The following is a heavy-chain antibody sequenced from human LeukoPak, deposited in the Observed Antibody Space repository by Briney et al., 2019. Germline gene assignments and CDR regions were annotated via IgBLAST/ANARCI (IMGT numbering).Heavy chain of an antibody. CDR1: GFTFSSYE. J-gene: IGHJ4*02. CDR3: ARVPMTYYFDY. CDR2: ISSSGSTI. V-gene: IGHV3-48*03. D-gene: IGHD3-22*01. Sequence: GGSLRLSCAASGFTFSSYEMNWVRQAPGKGLEWVSYISSSGSTIYYADSVKGRFTISRDNAKNSLYLQMNSLRAEDTAVYYCARVPMTYYFDYWGQGTLVTVSS.